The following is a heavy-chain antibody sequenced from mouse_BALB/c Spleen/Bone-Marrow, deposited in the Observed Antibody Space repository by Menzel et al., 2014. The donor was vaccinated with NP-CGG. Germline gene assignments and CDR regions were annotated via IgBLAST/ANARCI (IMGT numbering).Heavy chain of an antibody. Sequence: EVQGVESGGGLAQPGGSLRLSCATSGLTFTDYYMSWVRQPPGKALEWLSFIRNKANGYTTEYSASVKGRFTISRDNSQSILYLQMKTLKAEDSATYYCARDGSWFACWGLGTLVTIAA. CDR3: ARDGSWFAC. J-gene: IGHJ3*01. V-gene: IGHV7-3*02. CDR1: GLTFTDYY. CDR2: IRNKANGYTT.